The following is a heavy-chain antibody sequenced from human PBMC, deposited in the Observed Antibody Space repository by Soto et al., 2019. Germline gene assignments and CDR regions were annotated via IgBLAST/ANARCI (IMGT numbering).Heavy chain of an antibody. CDR3: ARVGVGLWFGEFSATGFYS. CDR1: GGSISSYY. CDR2: IYYSGST. Sequence: SETLSLTCTVSGGSISSYYWSWIRQPPGKGLEWIGYIYYSGSTNYNPSLKSRVTISVDTSKNQFSLKLSSVTAADTAVYYCARVGVGLWFGEFSATGFYSRGQRNPVPVS. J-gene: IGHJ5*01. D-gene: IGHD3-10*01. V-gene: IGHV4-59*01.